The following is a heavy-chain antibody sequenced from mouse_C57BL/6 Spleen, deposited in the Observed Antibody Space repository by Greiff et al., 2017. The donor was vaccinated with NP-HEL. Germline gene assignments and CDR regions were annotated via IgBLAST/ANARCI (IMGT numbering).Heavy chain of an antibody. V-gene: IGHV1-20*01. CDR2: INPYNGDT. Sequence: EVQLQQSGPELVKPGASVKISCKASGYSFTGYFMNWVMQSHGKSLEWIGRINPYNGDTFYNQKFKGKATLTVDKSSSTAHMELRSLTSEDSAVYYCARGGGSNYYAMDYWGQGTSVTVSS. CDR3: ARGGGSNYYAMDY. D-gene: IGHD1-1*01. J-gene: IGHJ4*01. CDR1: GYSFTGYF.